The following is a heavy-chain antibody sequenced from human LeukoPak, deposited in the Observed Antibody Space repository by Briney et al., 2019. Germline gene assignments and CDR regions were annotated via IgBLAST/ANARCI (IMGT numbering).Heavy chain of an antibody. J-gene: IGHJ4*02. CDR3: AGAAAGYFGSDC. D-gene: IGHD3-9*01. V-gene: IGHV3-7*01. Sequence: GGSLRLSCAASGFTFSSYWTSWVRQAPGKGLEWVANIKQDGSEKYYVESVKGRFTISRDNAKNSLYLQMNSLRAEDTAVYYCAGAAAGYFGSDCWGQGTLVTVSS. CDR2: IKQDGSEK. CDR1: GFTFSSYW.